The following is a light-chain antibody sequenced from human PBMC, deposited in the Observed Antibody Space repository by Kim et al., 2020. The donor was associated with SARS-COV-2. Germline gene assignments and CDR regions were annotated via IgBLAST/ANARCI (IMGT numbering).Light chain of an antibody. CDR1: QSVGSSF. Sequence: PGERVTLSCRASQSVGSSFLAWYQQKPGQTPRLLIYDVSSRATGIPDRFSGSGSGTDFTLTISRLEPEDFAVYYCQQYGSTPLTFGQGTKLEI. CDR2: DVS. CDR3: QQYGSTPLT. V-gene: IGKV3-20*01. J-gene: IGKJ2*01.